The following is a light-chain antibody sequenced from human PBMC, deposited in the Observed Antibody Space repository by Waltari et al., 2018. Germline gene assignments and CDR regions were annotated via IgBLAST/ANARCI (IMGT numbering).Light chain of an antibody. CDR2: GAS. CDR3: QQLNSYPNT. J-gene: IGKJ2*01. Sequence: DIQLTQSPSFLSASVGDRVTITCRASQGISSYLAWYQQKPGKAPKPLIYGASTVQSGVPSRFSGSGSGTEFTLTISSLQPEDFATYSCQQLNSYPNTFGQGTKLEIK. CDR1: QGISSY. V-gene: IGKV1-9*01.